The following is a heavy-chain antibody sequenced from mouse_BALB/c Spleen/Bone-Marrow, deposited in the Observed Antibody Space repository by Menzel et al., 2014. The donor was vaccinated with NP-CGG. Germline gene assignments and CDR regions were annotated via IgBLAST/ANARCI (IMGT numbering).Heavy chain of an antibody. D-gene: IGHD2-10*02. CDR3: ARGYGNSVAWFAY. J-gene: IGHJ3*01. V-gene: IGHV1-61*01. CDR1: GYTFTTYW. Sequence: QVQLQQSGAELVRPGTSVKLSCKASGYTFTTYWMNWVRRRPGQGLEWIGMIDPSDSETHYNQMFKDKATLTVDKSSSTAYMQLGSLTSEDSAVYYCARGYGNSVAWFAYWGQGTLVTVSA. CDR2: IDPSDSET.